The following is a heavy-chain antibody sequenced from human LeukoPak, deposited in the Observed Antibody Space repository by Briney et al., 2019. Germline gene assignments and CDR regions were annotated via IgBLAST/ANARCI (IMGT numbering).Heavy chain of an antibody. D-gene: IGHD7-27*01. CDR1: GGSIRSGTDY. V-gene: IGHV4-61*02. CDR3: ARVVWGGDYHYSMDV. CDR2: IYMSGST. J-gene: IGHJ6*03. Sequence: SETLSLTCSVSGGSIRSGTDYWSWVRQPAGKGLEWIGRIYMSGSTDYNPSFKSRVTMSVDTSKNQLSLKLRSVTAADTAVYYCARVVWGGDYHYSMDVWGKGTTVTASS.